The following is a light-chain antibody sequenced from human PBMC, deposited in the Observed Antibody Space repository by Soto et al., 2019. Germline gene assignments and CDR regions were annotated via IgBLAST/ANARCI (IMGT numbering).Light chain of an antibody. J-gene: IGKJ1*01. CDR1: QSVGSY. CDR2: AAS. Sequence: EIQMTQSPSSLSASVGDTVAITCRASQSVGSYLTWYQQKPGKAPELLIFAASRLQGGVPSRFSGSGSGTDFILIITSLHAEDFATYYCQQSNSTPRVRTFGQGTKVEI. V-gene: IGKV1-39*01. CDR3: QQSNSTPRVRT.